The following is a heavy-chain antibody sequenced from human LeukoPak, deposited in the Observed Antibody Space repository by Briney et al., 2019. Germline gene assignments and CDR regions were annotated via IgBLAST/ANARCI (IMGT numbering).Heavy chain of an antibody. CDR1: GGSFSDYY. CDR3: AAQYSGYVRLDY. Sequence: SETLSLTCAVYGGSFSDYYWSWIRQPPGKGLEWVGEISHSGSTNYNPSLKSRVTMSVDTSKNQFSLKLTSVTAADTAVYYCAAQYSGYVRLDYWGQGTLVTVSS. CDR2: ISHSGST. D-gene: IGHD5-12*01. V-gene: IGHV4-34*01. J-gene: IGHJ4*02.